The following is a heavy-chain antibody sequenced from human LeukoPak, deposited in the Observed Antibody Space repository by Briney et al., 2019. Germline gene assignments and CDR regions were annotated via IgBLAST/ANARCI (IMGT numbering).Heavy chain of an antibody. CDR2: ISAYNGNT. V-gene: IGHV1-18*01. CDR1: GYTFTSYG. D-gene: IGHD4-17*01. Sequence: ASVKVSCKASGYTFTSYGISWVRQAPGQGLEWMGWISAYNGNTNYAQKLQGRVTMTTDTSTSTAYMELRSLRSDDTAVYYCARGLGNYGDLYYFDYWGQGTLVTVSS. J-gene: IGHJ4*02. CDR3: ARGLGNYGDLYYFDY.